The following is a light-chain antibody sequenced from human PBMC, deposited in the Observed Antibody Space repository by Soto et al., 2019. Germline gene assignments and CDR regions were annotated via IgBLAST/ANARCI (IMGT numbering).Light chain of an antibody. CDR3: SSYAGSDIWM. Sequence: QSVLTQPPSASGSHGQSVTISCTGTSSDVGGYNYVSWYQQDPGKAPKLMIYEVSKRPSGVPDRFSGSKSGKTASLTVSGPQAEDEADYYCSSYAGSDIWMFGGGTKLTVL. CDR1: SSDVGGYNY. CDR2: EVS. V-gene: IGLV2-8*01. J-gene: IGLJ3*02.